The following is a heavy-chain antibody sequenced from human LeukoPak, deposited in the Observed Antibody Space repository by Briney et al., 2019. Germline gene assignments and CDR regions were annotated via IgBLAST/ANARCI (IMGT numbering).Heavy chain of an antibody. Sequence: PSETLSLTCTVSGDSITNSNYFWGWIRQPPGQGLEWIGEVFYNGNTHYSPSLKSRVIISTDTSKNQFSLTLTAVTASDTAIYYCARRSPLVVVTAAHYYDYWGQGTLVTVSS. V-gene: IGHV4-39*01. J-gene: IGHJ4*02. CDR3: ARRSPLVVVTAAHYYDY. CDR1: GDSITNSNYF. D-gene: IGHD2-21*02. CDR2: VFYNGNT.